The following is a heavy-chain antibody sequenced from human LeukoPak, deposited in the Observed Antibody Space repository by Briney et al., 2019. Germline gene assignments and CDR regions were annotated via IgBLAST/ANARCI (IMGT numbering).Heavy chain of an antibody. V-gene: IGHV3-53*01. CDR3: AKLEGDPPMPPYYYYYYYMDV. J-gene: IGHJ6*03. CDR1: GFTFSGFW. CDR2: IYSGGST. Sequence: PGGSLRLSCAASGFTFSGFWMHWVRQAPGKGLEWVSVIYSGGSTYYADSVKGRFIISRDNSKNTLYLQMNSLRAEDTAVYYCAKLEGDPPMPPYYYYYYYMDVWGKGTTVTVSS. D-gene: IGHD2-2*01.